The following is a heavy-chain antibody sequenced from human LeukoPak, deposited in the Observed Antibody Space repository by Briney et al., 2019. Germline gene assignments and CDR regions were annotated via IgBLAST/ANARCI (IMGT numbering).Heavy chain of an antibody. CDR1: GFTFDDYA. D-gene: IGHD3-22*01. Sequence: PGRSLRLSCAASGFTFDDYAMHWVRQAPGKGLEWVSGISWNSGSIGYADSVKGRFTISRDNAKNSLYLQMNSLRAEDTALYYCAKVLGTMILADAFDIWGQGTMVTVSS. V-gene: IGHV3-9*01. J-gene: IGHJ3*02. CDR3: AKVLGTMILADAFDI. CDR2: ISWNSGSI.